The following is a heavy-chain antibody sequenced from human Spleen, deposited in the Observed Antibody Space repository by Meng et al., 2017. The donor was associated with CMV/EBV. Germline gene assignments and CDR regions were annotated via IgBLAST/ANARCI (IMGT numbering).Heavy chain of an antibody. CDR3: ARESGSGYPDYWYFDL. J-gene: IGHJ2*01. V-gene: IGHV3-20*03. CDR2: INWNGGST. Sequence: SGFTFDDYGMSWVRQAPGKGLEWVSGINWNGGSTGYADSVKGRFTISRDNAKNSLYLQMNSLRAEDTALYYCARESGSGYPDYWYFDLWGRGTLVTVSS. D-gene: IGHD5-18*01. CDR1: GFTFDDYG.